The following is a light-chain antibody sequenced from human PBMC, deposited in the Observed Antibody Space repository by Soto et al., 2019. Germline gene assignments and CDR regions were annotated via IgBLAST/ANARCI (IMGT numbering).Light chain of an antibody. CDR3: QPYDNWPLT. CDR1: QGIGDT. CDR2: DTS. V-gene: IGKV3-15*01. J-gene: IGKJ4*01. Sequence: DILMTQSPPTLSVSPGDSITLSCRASQGIGDTLAWYQHKPGQTPRLLIYDTSTRATGVPARFSGSRSGPEFTLTINSLQSEDFAIYYCQPYDNWPLTFGGGTKVDIK.